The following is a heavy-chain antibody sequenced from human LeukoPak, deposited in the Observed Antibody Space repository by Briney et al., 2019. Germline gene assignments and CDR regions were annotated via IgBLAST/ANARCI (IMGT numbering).Heavy chain of an antibody. J-gene: IGHJ4*02. Sequence: AGGSLRLSCAASGFTFSSYAMSWVRQAPGKGLEWVSAISGSGGSTYYADSVKGRFTISRDNSKNTLYLQMTSLRAEDTAVYYCAKDRRVVGAKDNYFDYWGQGTLVTVSS. CDR3: AKDRRVVGAKDNYFDY. CDR2: ISGSGGST. V-gene: IGHV3-23*01. CDR1: GFTFSSYA. D-gene: IGHD1-26*01.